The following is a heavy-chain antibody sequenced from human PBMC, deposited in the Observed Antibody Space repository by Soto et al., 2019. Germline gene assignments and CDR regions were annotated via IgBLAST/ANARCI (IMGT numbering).Heavy chain of an antibody. CDR3: ARVFSGSYWDFDY. D-gene: IGHD1-26*01. CDR2: ISSSSSYI. V-gene: IGHV3-21*01. J-gene: IGHJ4*02. CDR1: GFTFSSYS. Sequence: GGSLRLSCAASGFTFSSYSMNWVRQAPGKGLEWVSSISSSSSYIYYADSVKGRFTISRDNAKNSLYLQMNSLRAEDTAVYYCARVFSGSYWDFDYWGQGTMVTVYS.